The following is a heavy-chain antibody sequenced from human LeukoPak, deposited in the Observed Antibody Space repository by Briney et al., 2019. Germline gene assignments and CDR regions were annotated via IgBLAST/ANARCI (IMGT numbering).Heavy chain of an antibody. J-gene: IGHJ4*02. CDR1: GFTLSSYA. CDR2: ISVSGNT. D-gene: IGHD3-10*01. V-gene: IGHV3-23*01. Sequence: PGGSLRLSCAASGFTLSSYAMSWVRQAPGKGLEWVSAISVSGNTYHADSVKGRFTISRDNSKNTVYLQMNTLRAEDTAIYYCAKGAGGSYGLYYFDYWGQGALVTVSS. CDR3: AKGAGGSYGLYYFDY.